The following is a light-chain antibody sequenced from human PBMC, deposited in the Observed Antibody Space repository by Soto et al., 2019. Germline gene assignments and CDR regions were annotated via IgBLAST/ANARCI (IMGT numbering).Light chain of an antibody. CDR3: QQYNNWPLT. Sequence: EIVMTQSPDTLSVSPGERATLSCRASQSVTSNLAWYQQKPGQAPRLLISGASTRATGIPARFSGSGFGAEFTLTISSLQSEDFAVYYCQQYNNWPLTFGGGTKVEIK. V-gene: IGKV3-15*01. J-gene: IGKJ4*01. CDR2: GAS. CDR1: QSVTSN.